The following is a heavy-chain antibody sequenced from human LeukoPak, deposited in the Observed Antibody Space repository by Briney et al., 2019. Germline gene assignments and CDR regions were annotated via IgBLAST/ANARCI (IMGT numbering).Heavy chain of an antibody. D-gene: IGHD2-15*01. CDR1: GGPISSSNYY. Sequence: SETLSLTCTVSGGPISSSNYYWGWFRQPPGKGLEWIGSLYYSGSTYYNPSLKSRVTISVDTSKNQFSLKLSSVTAADTAVYYCARDGSSSDDAFDIWGQGTMVTVSS. CDR2: LYYSGST. J-gene: IGHJ3*02. V-gene: IGHV4-39*07. CDR3: ARDGSSSDDAFDI.